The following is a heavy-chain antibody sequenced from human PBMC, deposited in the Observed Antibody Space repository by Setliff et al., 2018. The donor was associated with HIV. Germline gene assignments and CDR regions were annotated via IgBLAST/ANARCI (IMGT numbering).Heavy chain of an antibody. D-gene: IGHD1-7*01. CDR2: INHSGST. V-gene: IGHV4-34*01. CDR1: GGSFTGDY. J-gene: IGHJ5*01. Sequence: SETLSLTCAVYGGSFTGDYWSWVRQPPGKGLEWIGEINHSGSTNYNPSLKRRVTISVDTSKNQFSLKLNSVTAADTAVYYRARVRLELRQYWFDSWGQGSPVTVSS. CDR3: ARVRLELRQYWFDS.